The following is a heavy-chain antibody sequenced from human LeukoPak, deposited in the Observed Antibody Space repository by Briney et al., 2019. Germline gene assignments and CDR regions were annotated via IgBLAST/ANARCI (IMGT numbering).Heavy chain of an antibody. Sequence: ASVKVSCKASGYTFTSYDISWVRQAPGQGLEWMGWISAYNGNTNYAQKLQGRVTMTTDTSTSTAYMELRSLRSDDTAVYYCARLGVATKVSGWYSPQGYWGQGTLVTVSS. CDR2: ISAYNGNT. CDR1: GYTFTSYD. CDR3: ARLGVATKVSGWYSPQGY. J-gene: IGHJ4*02. D-gene: IGHD6-19*01. V-gene: IGHV1-18*01.